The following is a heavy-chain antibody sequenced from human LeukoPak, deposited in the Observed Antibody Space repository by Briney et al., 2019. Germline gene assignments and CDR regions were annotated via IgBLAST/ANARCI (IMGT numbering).Heavy chain of an antibody. CDR2: IYYSGST. V-gene: IGHV4-59*01. Sequence: SETLSLTCTVSGGSISSYYWSWIRQPPGKGLEWIGYIYYSGSTNYNPSLKSRVTISVDTSKNQFSLKLSSVTAADTAVYYCARHPADYGDYPRYYFDYWGQGTLVTVSS. CDR3: ARHPADYGDYPRYYFDY. CDR1: GGSISSYY. D-gene: IGHD4-17*01. J-gene: IGHJ4*02.